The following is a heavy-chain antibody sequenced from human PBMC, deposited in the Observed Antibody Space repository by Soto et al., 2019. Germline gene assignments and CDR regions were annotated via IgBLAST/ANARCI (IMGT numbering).Heavy chain of an antibody. CDR3: ARELPGLYYFDY. CDR1: EYTFTSYA. Sequence: QVHVVQSGAEVKKPGASVKVSCKTSEYTFTSYAIHWVRQAPGQSLEWMGWISAGNGNTKYSQKFQGRVTITTDTSASTAYLELSRLRSEDTAVYYCARELPGLYYFDYWGQGTLVTVSS. J-gene: IGHJ4*02. CDR2: ISAGNGNT. V-gene: IGHV1-3*01.